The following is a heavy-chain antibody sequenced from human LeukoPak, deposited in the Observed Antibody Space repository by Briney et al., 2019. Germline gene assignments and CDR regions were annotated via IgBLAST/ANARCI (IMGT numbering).Heavy chain of an antibody. Sequence: PGGSLRLSCVASGFSFSNYAMNWVRQAPGKGLEWVSLIIGSSGSTFYADSVKGRFTISRDKSKNTPYLQMNSLRAEDTAVYYCAKGAYDYVEIAYFDYWGQGSLVTVSS. V-gene: IGHV3-23*01. D-gene: IGHD5-12*01. J-gene: IGHJ4*02. CDR2: IIGSSGST. CDR1: GFSFSNYA. CDR3: AKGAYDYVEIAYFDY.